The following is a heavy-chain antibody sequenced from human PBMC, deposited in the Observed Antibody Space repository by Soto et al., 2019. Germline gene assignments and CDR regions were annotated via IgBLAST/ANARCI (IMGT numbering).Heavy chain of an antibody. V-gene: IGHV1-18*01. D-gene: IGHD4-4*01. J-gene: IGHJ6*02. CDR1: GYTFTSYG. CDR3: ARGKPTVTTAYYGMDV. CDR2: ISAYNGNT. Sequence: ASVKVSCKASGYTFTSYGISWVRQAHEQGLEWMGWISAYNGNTNYAQKLQGRVTMTTDTSTSTAYMELRSLRSDDTAVYYCARGKPTVTTAYYGMDVWGQGTTVTVSS.